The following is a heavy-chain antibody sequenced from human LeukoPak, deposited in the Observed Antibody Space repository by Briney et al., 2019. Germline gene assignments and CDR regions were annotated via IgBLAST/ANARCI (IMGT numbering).Heavy chain of an antibody. V-gene: IGHV3-30*04. D-gene: IGHD6-6*01. J-gene: IGHJ4*02. CDR2: ISYDGSNK. Sequence: GGSLRLPCGASGFTFSSYAMHWVRQAPGKGLEWVAVISYDGSNKYYADSVKGRFTISRDNSKNTLYLQMNSLRAEDTAVYYCARRFSSSTLDYWGQGTLVTVSS. CDR3: ARRFSSSTLDY. CDR1: GFTFSSYA.